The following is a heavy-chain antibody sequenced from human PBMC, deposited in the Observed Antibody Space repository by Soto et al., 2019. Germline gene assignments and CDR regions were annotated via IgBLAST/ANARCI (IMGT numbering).Heavy chain of an antibody. D-gene: IGHD3-3*01. CDR2: IIPIFGTA. CDR3: ARRITIFGAVSWFDP. CDR1: GGTFSSYA. J-gene: IGHJ5*02. Sequence: SVKVSCKASGGTFSSYAISWVRQAPGQGLEWMGGIIPIFGTANYAQKFQGRVTITADESTSTAYMELSSLRSEDTAVYYCARRITIFGAVSWFDPWGQGTLVTVSS. V-gene: IGHV1-69*13.